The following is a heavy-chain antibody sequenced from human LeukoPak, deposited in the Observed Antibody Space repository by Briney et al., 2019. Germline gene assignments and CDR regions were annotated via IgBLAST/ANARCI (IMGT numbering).Heavy chain of an antibody. J-gene: IGHJ4*02. CDR3: ARDASGWKLFDY. V-gene: IGHV3-21*01. D-gene: IGHD6-19*01. CDR1: GFTFGSYS. CDR2: ISSSSSYI. Sequence: KSGGSLRLSCAASGFTFGSYSMNWVRQAPGKGLEWVSSISSSSSYIYYADSVKGRFTISRDNAKNSLYRQMNSLRAEDTAVYYCARDASGWKLFDYWGQGTLVTVSS.